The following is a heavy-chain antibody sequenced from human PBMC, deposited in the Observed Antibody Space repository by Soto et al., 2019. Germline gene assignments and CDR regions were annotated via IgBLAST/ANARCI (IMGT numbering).Heavy chain of an antibody. Sequence: QVQLVESGGGVVQPGRSLRLSCAASGFTFSSYGMHWVRQAPGKGLEWVAVIWYDGSNKYYADSVKGRFTISRDNSKNTLYLQMNSLRAEDTAVYYCARDLLVVPAAMPDYWGQGTLVXVSS. J-gene: IGHJ4*02. CDR1: GFTFSSYG. V-gene: IGHV3-33*01. CDR2: IWYDGSNK. D-gene: IGHD2-2*01. CDR3: ARDLLVVPAAMPDY.